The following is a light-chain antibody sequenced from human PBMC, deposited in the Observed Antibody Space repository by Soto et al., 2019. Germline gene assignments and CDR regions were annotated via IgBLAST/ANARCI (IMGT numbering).Light chain of an antibody. Sequence: PGTLSLSPGERATLSCRASQTVSSTYLAWYQHKPGQTPRLLIYGASSRATDIPDRFSGSGSGTDFTLTIARLEPEDFAVYYCQQFDNSPWTFGQGTKVEIK. J-gene: IGKJ1*01. V-gene: IGKV3-20*01. CDR2: GAS. CDR3: QQFDNSPWT. CDR1: QTVSSTY.